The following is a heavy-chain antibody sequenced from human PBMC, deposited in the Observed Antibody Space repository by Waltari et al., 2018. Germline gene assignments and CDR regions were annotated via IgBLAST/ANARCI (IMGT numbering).Heavy chain of an antibody. CDR3: ARESYYYDSSGSEAFDI. J-gene: IGHJ3*02. CDR1: GFTFSSYA. CDR2: ISYDGSNK. Sequence: QVQLVESGGGVVQPGRSLRLSCAASGFTFSSYAMHWVRQAPGKGLEWVAVISYDGSNKYYADSVKGRFTISRDNSKNTLYLQMNSLRAEDTAVYYCARESYYYDSSGSEAFDIWGQGTMVTVSS. V-gene: IGHV3-30-3*01. D-gene: IGHD3-22*01.